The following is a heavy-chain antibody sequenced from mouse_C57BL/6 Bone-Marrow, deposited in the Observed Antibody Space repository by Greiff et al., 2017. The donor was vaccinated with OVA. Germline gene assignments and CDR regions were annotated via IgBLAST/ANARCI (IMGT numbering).Heavy chain of an antibody. V-gene: IGHV2-2*01. J-gene: IGHJ3*01. D-gene: IGHD1-1*01. Sequence: VQLQQSGPGLVQPSQSLSITCTVSGFSLTSYGVHWVRQSPGKGLEWLGVIWSGGSTDYNAAFISRLSICKDNSKSQVFFKMNSLQADDTAIYYCATNSPYYYGSSSFAYWGQGTLVTVSA. CDR3: ATNSPYYYGSSSFAY. CDR2: IWSGGST. CDR1: GFSLTSYG.